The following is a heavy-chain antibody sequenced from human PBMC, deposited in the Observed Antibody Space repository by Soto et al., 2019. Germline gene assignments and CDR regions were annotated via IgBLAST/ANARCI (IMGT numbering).Heavy chain of an antibody. CDR1: GYTFTSYG. D-gene: IGHD5-18*01. J-gene: IGHJ5*02. CDR3: AREPLSGYSYGYIRWFDP. Sequence: ASVKVSCKASGYTFTSYGISWVRQAPGQGLEWMGWISAYNGNTNYAQKLQGRVAMTTDTSTSTAYMELRSLRPDDTAVYYCAREPLSGYSYGYIRWFDPWGQGTLVTVSS. CDR2: ISAYNGNT. V-gene: IGHV1-18*01.